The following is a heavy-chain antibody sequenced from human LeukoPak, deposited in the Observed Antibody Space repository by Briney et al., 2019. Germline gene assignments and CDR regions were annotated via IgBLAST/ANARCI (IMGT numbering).Heavy chain of an antibody. CDR2: VYSDGSA. CDR3: AGTGGVNYYYYYYGMDV. V-gene: IGHV3-53*01. Sequence: GGSLRLSCAASGFTVSSNYMSWVRQAPGKGLDRDSVVYSDGSAYYADSAKGRFPITRANAKNTLYLQMNSLRAEDTAVYYRAGTGGVNYYYYYYGMDVWGQGTTVTVSS. J-gene: IGHJ6*02. D-gene: IGHD3-16*01. CDR1: GFTVSSNY.